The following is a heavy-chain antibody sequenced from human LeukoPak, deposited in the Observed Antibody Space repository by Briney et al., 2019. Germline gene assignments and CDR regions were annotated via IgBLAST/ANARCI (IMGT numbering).Heavy chain of an antibody. J-gene: IGHJ4*02. CDR2: ISAYNGNT. Sequence: ASVTVSCKTSGYTFTSYGITWVRQAPGQGLEWMGWISAYNGNTNYAQKLQGRVTMTTDTSTSTAYMELRSLRSDDTAVYYCARGARDSSSWFWYYWGQGTLVTVSS. CDR3: ARGARDSSSWFWYY. V-gene: IGHV1-18*01. CDR1: GYTFTSYG. D-gene: IGHD6-13*01.